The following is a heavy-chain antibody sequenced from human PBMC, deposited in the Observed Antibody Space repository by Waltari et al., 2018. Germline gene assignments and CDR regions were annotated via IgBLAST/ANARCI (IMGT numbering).Heavy chain of an antibody. CDR3: AKAPLAAAGTSWFDP. J-gene: IGHJ5*02. Sequence: EVQLVESGGDLVRPGGSLRLSCAGSGFTFSSYSMNWVRQAPGKGLEWISFITSSSSARYYADTVKGRFTISRDNAKNSLYLQMNSLRAEDTAVYYCAKAPLAAAGTSWFDPWGQGTLVTVSS. CDR2: ITSSSSAR. V-gene: IGHV3-48*01. D-gene: IGHD6-13*01. CDR1: GFTFSSYS.